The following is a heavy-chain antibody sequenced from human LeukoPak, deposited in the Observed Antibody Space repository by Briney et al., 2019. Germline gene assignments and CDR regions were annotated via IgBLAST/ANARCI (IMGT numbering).Heavy chain of an antibody. CDR1: GFTFSSYA. CDR3: AKAPDFWSGYFDYYMDP. CDR2: ISGSGGST. J-gene: IGHJ6*03. Sequence: GGSLRLSCAASGFTFSSYAMSWVRQAPGKGLEWVSAISGSGGSTYYADSVKGRFTISRDNSKNTLYLQMNSLRAEDTAVYYCAKAPDFWSGYFDYYMDPCGKGTTVTVSS. D-gene: IGHD3-3*01. V-gene: IGHV3-23*01.